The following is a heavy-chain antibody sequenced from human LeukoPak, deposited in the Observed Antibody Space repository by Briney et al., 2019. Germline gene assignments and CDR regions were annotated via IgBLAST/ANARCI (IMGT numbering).Heavy chain of an antibody. CDR1: GGSISSGGYY. Sequence: TSETLSLTCTVSGGSISSGGYYWSWIRQHPGKGLEWIGYIYYSGSTYYNPSLKSRVTISVDTSKNQFSLKLSSVTAADTAVYYCAREPSGWCTQMDYYYGMDVWGQGTLVTVSS. CDR3: AREPSGWCTQMDYYYGMDV. CDR2: IYYSGST. V-gene: IGHV4-31*03. J-gene: IGHJ6*02. D-gene: IGHD6-19*01.